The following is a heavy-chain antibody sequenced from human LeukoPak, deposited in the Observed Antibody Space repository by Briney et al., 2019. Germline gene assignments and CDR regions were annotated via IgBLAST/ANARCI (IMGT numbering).Heavy chain of an antibody. CDR1: GFTFSSYA. V-gene: IGHV3-23*01. Sequence: GGSLRLSCAASGFTFSSYAMSWVRQAPGKGLEWVSAISGSGGSTYYADSVKGRFTISRDNSKNTLYLQMNSLRAEDTAVYYCARVVATMPLVYYYMDVWGKGTTVTVSS. J-gene: IGHJ6*03. CDR2: ISGSGGST. CDR3: ARVVATMPLVYYYMDV. D-gene: IGHD5-12*01.